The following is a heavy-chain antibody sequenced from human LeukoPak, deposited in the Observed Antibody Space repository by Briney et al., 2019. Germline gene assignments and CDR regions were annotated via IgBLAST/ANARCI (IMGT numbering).Heavy chain of an antibody. V-gene: IGHV4-34*01. CDR1: GGSFSGYY. CDR3: ARVRFLEWLLYGPDYYYGMDV. CDR2: INHSGST. Sequence: SETLSLTCAVYGGSFSGYYWSWIRQPPGKGLEWIGEINHSGSTNYNPSLKSRVTISVDTSKNQFSLKLSSVTAADTAVYYCARVRFLEWLLYGPDYYYGMDVWGQGTLVTVSS. J-gene: IGHJ6*02. D-gene: IGHD3-3*01.